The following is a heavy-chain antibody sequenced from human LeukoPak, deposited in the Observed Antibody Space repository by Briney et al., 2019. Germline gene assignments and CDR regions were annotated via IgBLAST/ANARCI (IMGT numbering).Heavy chain of an antibody. Sequence: SETLSLTCAVYGGSFSGYYWSWIRRPPGKGLEWIGEINHSGSTNYNPSLKSRVTISVDTSKNQFSLKLSSVTAADTAVYYCARGPLRVAVAGSGGFDYWGQGTLVTVSS. D-gene: IGHD6-19*01. J-gene: IGHJ4*02. CDR1: GGSFSGYY. CDR2: INHSGST. CDR3: ARGPLRVAVAGSGGFDY. V-gene: IGHV4-34*01.